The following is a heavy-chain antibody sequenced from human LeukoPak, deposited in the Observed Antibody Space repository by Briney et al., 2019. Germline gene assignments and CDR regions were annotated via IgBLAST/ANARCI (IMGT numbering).Heavy chain of an antibody. J-gene: IGHJ6*03. V-gene: IGHV4-39*01. D-gene: IGHD6-6*01. Sequence: PSETLSLTCAVYGGSLSSSSYYWGWIRQPPGKGLEWIGSIYYSGSTYYNPSLKSRVTISVDTSKNQFSLKLSSVTAADTAVYYCARRDGSSGYYYYYMDVWGKGTTVTVSS. CDR3: ARRDGSSGYYYYYMDV. CDR1: GGSLSSSSYY. CDR2: IYYSGST.